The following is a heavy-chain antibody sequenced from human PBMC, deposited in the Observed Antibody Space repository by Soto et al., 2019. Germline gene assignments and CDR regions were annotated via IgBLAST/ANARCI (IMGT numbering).Heavy chain of an antibody. CDR1: GGSISSYY. V-gene: IGHV4-59*01. J-gene: IGHJ5*02. CDR2: IYYSGST. CDR3: ARCDSSGYYYNLNWFDP. D-gene: IGHD3-22*01. Sequence: PSETLSLTCTVSGGSISSYYWSWIRQPPGKGLEWIGYIYYSGSTNYNPSLKSRVTISVDTSKNQFSLKLSSVTAADTAVYYCARCDSSGYYYNLNWFDPWGQGTLATVSS.